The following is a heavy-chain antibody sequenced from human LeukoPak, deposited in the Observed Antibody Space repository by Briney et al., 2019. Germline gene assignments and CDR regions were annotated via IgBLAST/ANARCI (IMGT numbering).Heavy chain of an antibody. V-gene: IGHV3-11*01. CDR3: ARDLTVTTSWFDP. J-gene: IGHJ5*02. CDR2: ISSSGSTI. CDR1: GFTFSDYY. D-gene: IGHD4-11*01. Sequence: GGSLRLSRAASGFTFSDYYMSWIRQAPGKGLEWVSYISSSGSTIYYADSVKGRFTISRDNAKNSLYLQMNSLRAEDTAVYYCARDLTVTTSWFDPWGQGTLVTASS.